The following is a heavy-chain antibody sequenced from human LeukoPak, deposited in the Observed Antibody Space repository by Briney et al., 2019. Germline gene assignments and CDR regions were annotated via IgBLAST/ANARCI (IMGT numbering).Heavy chain of an antibody. CDR1: EFTFSSYA. J-gene: IGHJ4*02. CDR2: IYSGGST. D-gene: IGHD4-11*01. Sequence: GGSLRLSCAASEFTFSSYAMSWVRQAPGKGLEWVSVIYSGGSTYYADSVKGRFTISRHNSENTLYLQMNSLRAEDTAVYYCARGMTNPFDYWGQGTLVTVSS. V-gene: IGHV3-53*04. CDR3: ARGMTNPFDY.